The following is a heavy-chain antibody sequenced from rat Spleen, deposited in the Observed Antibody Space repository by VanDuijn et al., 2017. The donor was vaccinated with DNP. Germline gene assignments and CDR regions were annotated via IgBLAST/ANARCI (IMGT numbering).Heavy chain of an antibody. CDR3: ARSDYGEGFTY. V-gene: IGHV2-30*01. Sequence: QVQLKESGPGLVQPSQTLSLTCTVSGFSLTSYHVHWVRQPSGKGLEWMGVIWTGGNTEYNSALKSRLSISRDTSKSQVFLKMNSVQTEDTAMYFCARSDYGEGFTYWGHGTLVTVSS. CDR1: GFSLTSYH. J-gene: IGHJ3*01. D-gene: IGHD1-11*01. CDR2: IWTGGNT.